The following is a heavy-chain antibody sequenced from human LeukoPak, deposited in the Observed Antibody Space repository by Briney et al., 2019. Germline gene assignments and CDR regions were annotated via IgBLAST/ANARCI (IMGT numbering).Heavy chain of an antibody. D-gene: IGHD5-24*01. Sequence: PGRSLRLSCAASGFTFDDYAMHWVRQAPGKGLEWVSGISWNSDGIGYADSVKGRFTISRDNAKTSLHLQMNSLRAEDTALYYCAKDLGPGSMATSPGFDYWGQGTLVTVSS. CDR1: GFTFDDYA. CDR3: AKDLGPGSMATSPGFDY. J-gene: IGHJ4*02. V-gene: IGHV3-9*01. CDR2: ISWNSDGI.